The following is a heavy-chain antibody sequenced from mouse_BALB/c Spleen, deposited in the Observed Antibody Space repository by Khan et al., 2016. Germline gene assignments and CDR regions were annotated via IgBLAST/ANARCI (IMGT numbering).Heavy chain of an antibody. Sequence: EGRLQESGPELEKPGASVNISCKASGYSFTGYNMNWVKQSTGKNFEWIGNIDPYFGGSYYNQNFKGKATFTVDKSSNTAYMHLKSLTSEDSAGYSCARRRHSYAMDYWGQGTSVTVSS. CDR1: GYSFTGYN. J-gene: IGHJ4*01. CDR2: IDPYFGGS. CDR3: ARRRHSYAMDY. D-gene: IGHD2-12*01. V-gene: IGHV1-42*01.